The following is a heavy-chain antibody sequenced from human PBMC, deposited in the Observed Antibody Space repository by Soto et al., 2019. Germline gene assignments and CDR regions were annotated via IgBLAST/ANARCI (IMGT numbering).Heavy chain of an antibody. CDR2: TYYRSKGYN. J-gene: IGHJ3*01. Sequence: QVQLQQSGPGLVKPSQTLSLTCAISGDSVSSNSAAWNWIRQSPSRGLEWLGRTYYRSKGYNEYAVPVRSRIIINPDTAKNQFSLQLNCVISEDTAVYYCAREVTGTCAFGVWSHGPVVTVS. CDR1: GDSVSSNSAA. CDR3: AREVTGTCAFGV. V-gene: IGHV6-1*01. D-gene: IGHD6-19*01.